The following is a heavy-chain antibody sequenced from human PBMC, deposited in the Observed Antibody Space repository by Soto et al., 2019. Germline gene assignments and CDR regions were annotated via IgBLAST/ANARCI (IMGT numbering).Heavy chain of an antibody. Sequence: PGGSLRLSCAASGFTFSNAWMSWVRQAPGKGLEWVGRIKSKTDGGTTDYAAPVKGRFTISRDDSKNTLYLQMNSLKTEDTAVYYCTTVLNLVVVPAAPFNYYYYMDVWGKGTTVTV. CDR2: IKSKTDGGTT. J-gene: IGHJ6*03. CDR3: TTVLNLVVVPAAPFNYYYYMDV. CDR1: GFTFSNAW. D-gene: IGHD2-2*01. V-gene: IGHV3-15*01.